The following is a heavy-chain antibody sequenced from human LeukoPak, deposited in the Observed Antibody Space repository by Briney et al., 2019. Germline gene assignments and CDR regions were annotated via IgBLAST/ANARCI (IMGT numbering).Heavy chain of an antibody. V-gene: IGHV4-59*01. CDR3: ARGGGYSFYYYYMDV. Sequence: SETLCLTCTVSGGSISSYYWSWIRQPPGKGLEWIGYIYYSGSTNYNPSLKSRVTISVDTSKNQFSLKLSSVTAADTAVYYCARGGGYSFYYYYMDVWGKGTTVTVSS. CDR1: GGSISSYY. D-gene: IGHD5-18*01. J-gene: IGHJ6*03. CDR2: IYYSGST.